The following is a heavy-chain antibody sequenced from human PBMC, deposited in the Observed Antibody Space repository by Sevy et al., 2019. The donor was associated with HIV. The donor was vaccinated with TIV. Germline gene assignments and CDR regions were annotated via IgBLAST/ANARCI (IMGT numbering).Heavy chain of an antibody. D-gene: IGHD3-22*01. CDR3: TNRITMRAMVD. CDR2: IKSKTDGGTT. Sequence: GGSLRLSCAASGFTFSNAWMSWVRQAPGKGLEWVGRIKSKTDGGTTDYAAPVKGRFTISRDDSKNTLYLQMNSLKTEDSSVYYCTNRITMRAMVDWGQGTLVTVSS. J-gene: IGHJ4*02. CDR1: GFTFSNAW. V-gene: IGHV3-15*01.